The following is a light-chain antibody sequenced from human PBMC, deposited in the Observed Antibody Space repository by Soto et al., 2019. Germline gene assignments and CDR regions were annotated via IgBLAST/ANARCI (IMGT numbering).Light chain of an antibody. Sequence: QSALTQPASVSGSPGQSITISCTGTSSDVGGYNYVSWYQRHPGKAPKLMIYDVSNRPSGVSNRFSGSKSGNTASLTISGFQAVDEAVYFCSSYTSSSSLYVFGTGTKVTVL. CDR1: SSDVGGYNY. V-gene: IGLV2-14*01. CDR2: DVS. CDR3: SSYTSSSSLYV. J-gene: IGLJ1*01.